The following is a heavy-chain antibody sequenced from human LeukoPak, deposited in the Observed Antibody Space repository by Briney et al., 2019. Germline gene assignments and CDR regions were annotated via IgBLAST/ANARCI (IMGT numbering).Heavy chain of an antibody. CDR2: IYYTGAT. V-gene: IGHV4-39*01. Sequence: PSETLSLTCTVSGGSISSSSFYWGWIRPPPGKGLEWIGSIYYTGATNSNPSLKSRVTISVDTSKDQFSLKLSSVTAADTAVYYCARHGIYVSGSYYNLLAYFFDYWGRGALVTVSS. CDR1: GGSISSSSFY. J-gene: IGHJ4*02. D-gene: IGHD3-10*01. CDR3: ARHGIYVSGSYYNLLAYFFDY.